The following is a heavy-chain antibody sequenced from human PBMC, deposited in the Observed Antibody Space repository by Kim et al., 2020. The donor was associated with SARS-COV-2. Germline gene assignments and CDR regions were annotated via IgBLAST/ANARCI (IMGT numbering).Heavy chain of an antibody. CDR3: ATRSSNSWSSFGY. J-gene: IGHJ4*01. CDR1: GSIGSGNLH. V-gene: IGHV4-31*02. Sequence: GSIGSGNLHWSWIRQHPGRGPEWIGNIYGDGNTYFNPSLKSRVTISVDTSKNQFSLKLTSVTAADTAVYYCATRSSNSWSSFGYWGHGTLAT. D-gene: IGHD6-13*01. CDR2: IYGDGNT.